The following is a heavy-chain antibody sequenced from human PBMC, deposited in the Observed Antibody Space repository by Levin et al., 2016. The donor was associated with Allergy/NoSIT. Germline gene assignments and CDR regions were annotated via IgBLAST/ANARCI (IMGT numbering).Heavy chain of an antibody. CDR3: SREVAAPGAVFFDF. J-gene: IGHJ4*02. CDR2: TYYRGST. Sequence: WIRQPPGKGLEWLGYTYYRGSTKYNPSLKSRVSISVDKSKNQISLTLTSVTAADTAVYYCSREVAAPGAVFFDFWGQGTLVTVSS. D-gene: IGHD6-13*01. V-gene: IGHV4-59*01.